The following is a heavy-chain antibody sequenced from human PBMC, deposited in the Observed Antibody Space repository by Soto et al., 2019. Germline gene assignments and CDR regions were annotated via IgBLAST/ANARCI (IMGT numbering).Heavy chain of an antibody. D-gene: IGHD3-22*01. CDR3: ARNVAYDSSGKFDY. CDR1: GDTFTSYG. V-gene: IGHV1-69*13. CDR2: IIPIFGTA. Sequence: GASVKVSCKASGDTFTSYGISWVRQAPGQGLEWMGGIIPIFGTANYAQKFQGRVTITADESTSTAYMELSSLRSEDTAVYYCARNVAYDSSGKFDYWGQGTLVTVSS. J-gene: IGHJ4*02.